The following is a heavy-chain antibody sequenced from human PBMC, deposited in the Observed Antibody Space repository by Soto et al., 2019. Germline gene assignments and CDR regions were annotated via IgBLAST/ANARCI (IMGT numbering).Heavy chain of an antibody. Sequence: QVQLLQSGAEVKKPGTSVRVSCRASGYTFKDYDINWVRRAAGQGLEWMGWMNPNSGNTAYARKFHDRITMTRSVSARTAFMELSSLTPEDTAVYYCARRMTWSLWCFDLWGSGTQVTVSS. D-gene: IGHD3-3*01. J-gene: IGHJ2*01. V-gene: IGHV1-8*01. CDR2: MNPNSGNT. CDR3: ARRMTWSLWCFDL. CDR1: GYTFKDYD.